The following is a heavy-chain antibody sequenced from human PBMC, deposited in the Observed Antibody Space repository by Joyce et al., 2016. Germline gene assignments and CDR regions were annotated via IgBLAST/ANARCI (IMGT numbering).Heavy chain of an antibody. CDR1: GFTFSSYS. CDR2: LSSSSSYI. CDR3: ARSSYTNGIFDY. J-gene: IGHJ4*02. D-gene: IGHD2-8*01. Sequence: EVQLVESGGGQVKPGGSLRLSCAASGFTFSSYSMSWVRQAPGKGLEWVSSLSSSSSYIKYTDSVKGRFTISRDNAKNSLYLQMNSLRVEDTAVYYCARSSYTNGIFDYWGQGTLVTVSS. V-gene: IGHV3-21*01.